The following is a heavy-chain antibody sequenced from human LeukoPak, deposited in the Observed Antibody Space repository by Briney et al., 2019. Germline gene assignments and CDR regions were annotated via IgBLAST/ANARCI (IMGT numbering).Heavy chain of an antibody. D-gene: IGHD3-10*01. Sequence: ASVKVSCKASGYTFTGYYMRWVRQAPGQGLEWMGWINPNSGGTNYDKKFHGRVTMTRETSISTAYMELSRLRSDDTAVYYCARDLWGYYYGSGSTSDYWGQGTLVTVSS. V-gene: IGHV1-2*02. CDR1: GYTFTGYY. CDR2: INPNSGGT. J-gene: IGHJ4*02. CDR3: ARDLWGYYYGSGSTSDY.